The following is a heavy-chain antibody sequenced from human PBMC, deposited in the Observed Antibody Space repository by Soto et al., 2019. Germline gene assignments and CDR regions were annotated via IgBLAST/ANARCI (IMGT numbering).Heavy chain of an antibody. CDR3: ARDLDGSGSYYTGY. D-gene: IGHD3-10*01. Sequence: QVQLVQSGAEVKKPGASVKVSCKASGYTFSNYGISWVRQAPGQGLEWMGWISASGNTNYAQKLQGRVTMTIDTSASTAFMELRSLRSDDTAMYFCARDLDGSGSYYTGYWGQGTLVTVSS. J-gene: IGHJ4*02. CDR2: ISASGNT. CDR1: GYTFSNYG. V-gene: IGHV1-18*01.